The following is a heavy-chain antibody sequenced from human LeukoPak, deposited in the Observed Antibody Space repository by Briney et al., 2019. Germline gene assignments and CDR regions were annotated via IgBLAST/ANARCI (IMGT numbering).Heavy chain of an antibody. D-gene: IGHD3-9*01. CDR2: IYYSGST. CDR1: GGSISSYY. V-gene: IGHV4-59*08. CDR3: ARAEDYDILPGYYFDY. J-gene: IGHJ4*02. Sequence: PSETLSLTCTVSGGSISSYYWSWIRQPPGKGLEWIGYIYYSGSTNYNPSLKSRVTISVDTSKNQFSLKLSSVTAADTAVYYCARAEDYDILPGYYFDYWGQGTLVTVSS.